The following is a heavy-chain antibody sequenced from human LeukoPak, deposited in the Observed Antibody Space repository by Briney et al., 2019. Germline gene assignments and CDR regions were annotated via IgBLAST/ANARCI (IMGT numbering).Heavy chain of an antibody. V-gene: IGHV1-69*05. CDR3: ARDERWIYGRTFDY. Sequence: ASVKVSCKASGGTFSSYAISWVPQAPGQGLGWMGGIIPIFGTANYAQKLQGRVTMTTDTSTSTAYMELRSLRSDDTAVYYCARDERWIYGRTFDYWGQGTLVTVSS. CDR1: GGTFSSYA. J-gene: IGHJ4*02. CDR2: IIPIFGTA. D-gene: IGHD2/OR15-2a*01.